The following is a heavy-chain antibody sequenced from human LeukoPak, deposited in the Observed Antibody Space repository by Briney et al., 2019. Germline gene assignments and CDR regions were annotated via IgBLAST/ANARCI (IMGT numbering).Heavy chain of an antibody. J-gene: IGHJ5*02. V-gene: IGHV4-38-2*02. CDR1: GYSISSGYY. CDR3: ARDASGRSNWFDP. Sequence: SETLSLTCTVSGYSISSGYYWGWIRQPPGEGLEWIGSIYHSGSTYYNPYLKSRVTIPVDTPKNKFSLKLSSVTAADTAVYYCARDASGRSNWFDPWGQGTLVTVSS. CDR2: IYHSGST. D-gene: IGHD3-10*01.